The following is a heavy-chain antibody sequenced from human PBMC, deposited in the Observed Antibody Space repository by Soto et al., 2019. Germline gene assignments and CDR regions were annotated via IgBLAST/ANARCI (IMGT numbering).Heavy chain of an antibody. CDR3: ARAYYDFWSGYSHAYYYYGMDV. D-gene: IGHD3-3*01. CDR1: GGSISSSSYY. J-gene: IGHJ6*02. CDR2: IYYSGST. V-gene: IGHV4-39*01. Sequence: QLQLQESGPGLVKPSETLSLTCTVSGGSISSSSYYWGWIRQPPGKGLEWIGGIYYSGSTYYNPSLKSRVTISVDTSKNQFSLKLSSVTAADTAVYYCARAYYDFWSGYSHAYYYYGMDVWGQGTTVTVSS.